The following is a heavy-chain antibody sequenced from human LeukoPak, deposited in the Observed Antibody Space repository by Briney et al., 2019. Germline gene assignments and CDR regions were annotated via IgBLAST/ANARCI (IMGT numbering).Heavy chain of an antibody. D-gene: IGHD3-9*01. CDR1: GFTVSGNH. CDR2: IYGGGKT. V-gene: IGHV3-53*01. J-gene: IGHJ4*02. CDR3: ARLTGSYYFDY. Sequence: GGSLRLSCAASGFTVSGNHMTWVRQAPGKGLEWVSVIYGGGKTYYADSVKGRLTISRDNSKNTLYLQMNTLRAEDTAVYYCARLTGSYYFDYWGQGTLVTVSS.